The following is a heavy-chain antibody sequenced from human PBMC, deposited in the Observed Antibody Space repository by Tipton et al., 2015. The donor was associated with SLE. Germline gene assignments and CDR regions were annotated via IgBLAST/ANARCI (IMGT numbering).Heavy chain of an antibody. Sequence: SLRLSCVASGFTLRAYAMHWVRQAPGKGLEWVAFMWPDGGDEYFADSVKGRFTISRDNSKNTLYLQMNSLRAEDTAVYYCVRDVTVDASTKYPTDPFDLWGQGTLVIVSS. D-gene: IGHD3-16*01. V-gene: IGHV3-33*01. CDR3: VRDVTVDASTKYPTDPFDL. CDR1: GFTLRAYA. CDR2: MWPDGGDE. J-gene: IGHJ3*01.